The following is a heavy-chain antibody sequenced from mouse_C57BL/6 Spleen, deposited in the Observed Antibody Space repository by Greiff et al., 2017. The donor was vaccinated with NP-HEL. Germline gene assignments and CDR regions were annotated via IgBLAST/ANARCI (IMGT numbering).Heavy chain of an antibody. Sequence: QVQLQQSGAELVMPGASVKLSCKASGYTFTSYWMHWVKQRPGQGLEWIGEIDPSDSYTKYNQKFKGKSTLTVDKSSSTAYMQLSSLTSEDSAVYYCARSNYGSSYYFDYWGQVTTLTVSS. D-gene: IGHD1-1*01. J-gene: IGHJ2*01. CDR2: IDPSDSYT. CDR3: ARSNYGSSYYFDY. CDR1: GYTFTSYW. V-gene: IGHV1-69*01.